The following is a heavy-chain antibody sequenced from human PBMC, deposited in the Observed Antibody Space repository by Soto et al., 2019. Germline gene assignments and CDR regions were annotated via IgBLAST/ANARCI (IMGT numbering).Heavy chain of an antibody. D-gene: IGHD1-1*01. CDR1: GYPFTSYG. Sequence: XSVKVSCKASGYPFTSYGIIWVRQAPGQGLEWMGWISAYNGNTNYAQKLQGRVTMTTDTSTSTAYMELRSLRSDDTAVYYCARDGTGTPYGMDVWGQGTTVTVYS. CDR2: ISAYNGNT. V-gene: IGHV1-18*01. CDR3: ARDGTGTPYGMDV. J-gene: IGHJ6*02.